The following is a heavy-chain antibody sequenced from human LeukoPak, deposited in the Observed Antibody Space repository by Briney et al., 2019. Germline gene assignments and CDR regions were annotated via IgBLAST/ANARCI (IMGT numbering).Heavy chain of an antibody. D-gene: IGHD1-7*01. CDR1: GFTFGTYG. V-gene: IGHV3-23*01. Sequence: GGSLRLSCAASGFTFGTYGMNWVRQAPGKGLEWVSSISGPGAGTYYADSVKGRFTISRDNSKNTLYLQMNSLRAEDTAVYYCAKGPLPRITGTAPFDYWGQGTLVTVSS. J-gene: IGHJ4*02. CDR2: ISGPGAGT. CDR3: AKGPLPRITGTAPFDY.